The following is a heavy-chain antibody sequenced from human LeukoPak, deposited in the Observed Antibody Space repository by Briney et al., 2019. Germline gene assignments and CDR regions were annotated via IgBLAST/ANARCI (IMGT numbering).Heavy chain of an antibody. Sequence: GGSLRLSCAASGFTFSSYDMHWVRQAPGKGLEWVSAIGIAGDTYYSGSVKGRFTISRENAKNSLYLQMNSLRAGDPAIYYCARGIVGAINLYDYWGQGTLVTVSS. CDR3: ARGIVGAINLYDY. V-gene: IGHV3-13*04. D-gene: IGHD1-26*01. CDR2: IGIAGDT. J-gene: IGHJ4*02. CDR1: GFTFSSYD.